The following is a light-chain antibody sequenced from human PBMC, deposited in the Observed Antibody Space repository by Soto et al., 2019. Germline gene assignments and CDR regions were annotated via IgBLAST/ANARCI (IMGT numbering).Light chain of an antibody. CDR3: QHYNEWPLT. Sequence: ERVMTQSPATLSVSPGERVTLSCRASQSVNSNLAWYQQKPGQAPRLLIYGASTRATGIPARFSGSGSGTEFTLTINSLQSEDFAIYFCQHYNEWPLTFGGGTEVEIK. J-gene: IGKJ4*01. CDR2: GAS. V-gene: IGKV3-15*01. CDR1: QSVNSN.